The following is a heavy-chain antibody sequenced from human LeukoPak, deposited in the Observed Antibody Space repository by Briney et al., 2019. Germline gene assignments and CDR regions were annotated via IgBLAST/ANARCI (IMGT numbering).Heavy chain of an antibody. V-gene: IGHV3-33*01. CDR2: IWYDGSNK. J-gene: IGHJ5*02. Sequence: GGSLRLSCAASGFTFSSYGMHWVRQAPGKGLEWVAVIWYDGSNKYCADSVKGRFTISRDNAKNTLYLQMNSLRAEDTAVYYCARAARADCTSPTCHSWLAPWGQGTQVTVSS. D-gene: IGHD2/OR15-2a*01. CDR3: ARAARADCTSPTCHSWLAP. CDR1: GFTFSSYG.